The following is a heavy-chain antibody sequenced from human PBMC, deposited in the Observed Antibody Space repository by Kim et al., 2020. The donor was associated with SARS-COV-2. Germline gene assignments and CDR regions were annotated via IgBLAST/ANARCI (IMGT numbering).Heavy chain of an antibody. CDR1: GGSISSYY. CDR2: IYYSGST. CDR3: ARERGITIISSSGWFDP. V-gene: IGHV4-59*13. D-gene: IGHD3-3*01. J-gene: IGHJ5*02. Sequence: SETLSLTCTVSGGSISSYYWSWIRQPPGKGLEWIGYIYYSGSTNYNPSLKSRVTISVDTSKNQFSLKLSSVTAADTAVYYCARERGITIISSSGWFDPWGQGTLVTVSS.